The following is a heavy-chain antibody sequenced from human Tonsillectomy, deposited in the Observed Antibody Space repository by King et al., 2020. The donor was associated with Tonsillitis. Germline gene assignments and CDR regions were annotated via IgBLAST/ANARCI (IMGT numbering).Heavy chain of an antibody. CDR2: ISGSGGST. V-gene: IGHV3-23*04. CDR3: AQTGRMTTVTLNWFDP. Sequence: VQLVESGGGLVQPGGSLRLYCAASGFTFSSYAMSWVRQAPGKGLEWVSAISGSGGSTNYADSVKGRFTISRDNSKNTLYLQMNSLRAEDTAVYYCAQTGRMTTVTLNWFDPWGQGTLVTVSS. D-gene: IGHD4-11*01. CDR1: GFTFSSYA. J-gene: IGHJ5*02.